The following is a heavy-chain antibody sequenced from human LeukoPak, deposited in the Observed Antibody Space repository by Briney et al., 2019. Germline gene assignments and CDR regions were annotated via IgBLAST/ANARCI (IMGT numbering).Heavy chain of an antibody. CDR2: IYYSGST. Sequence: PSETLSLTCTVSGDSISSYYWSWIRQPPGKGLEWIGYIYYSGSTNYNPSLKSRVTISVDTSKNQFSLKLSSVTAADTAVYYCARLTTGEYYFDYWGQGTLVTVSS. J-gene: IGHJ4*02. D-gene: IGHD4-17*01. V-gene: IGHV4-59*01. CDR1: GDSISSYY. CDR3: ARLTTGEYYFDY.